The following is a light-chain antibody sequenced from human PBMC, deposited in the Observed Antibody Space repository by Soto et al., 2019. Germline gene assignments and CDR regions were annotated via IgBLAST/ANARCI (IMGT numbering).Light chain of an antibody. CDR1: SSDVGGYNY. V-gene: IGLV2-14*01. Sequence: QSVLTQPASVSGYPGQSITISCTGTSSDVGGYNYVSWYQQHPGKAPKLMIYEVSNRPSGVSNRFSGSKSGNTASLTISGLQAEDEADYYCSSYTSSSALDVFGTGTKVTAL. J-gene: IGLJ1*01. CDR2: EVS. CDR3: SSYTSSSALDV.